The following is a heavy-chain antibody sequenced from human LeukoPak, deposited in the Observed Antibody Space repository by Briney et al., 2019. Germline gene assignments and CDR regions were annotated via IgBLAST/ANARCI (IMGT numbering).Heavy chain of an antibody. Sequence: SETLSLTCAVYGGSFSGYYWSWIRQPPGKGLEWIGEINHSGSTNYNPSLKSRVTISVDTSKNQFSLKLSSVTAADTAVYYCARVSGGYSYGPMIFDYWGQGTLDTVSS. D-gene: IGHD5-18*01. CDR2: INHSGST. CDR3: ARVSGGYSYGPMIFDY. V-gene: IGHV4-34*01. CDR1: GGSFSGYY. J-gene: IGHJ4*02.